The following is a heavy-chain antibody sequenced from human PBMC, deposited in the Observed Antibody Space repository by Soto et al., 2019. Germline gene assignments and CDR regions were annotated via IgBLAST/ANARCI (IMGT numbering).Heavy chain of an antibody. V-gene: IGHV4-61*01. CDR1: GDSVSNGNSY. J-gene: IGHJ6*02. CDR2: TYNSGST. Sequence: SHTLSLTCTVSGDSVSNGNSYWIWIPQPPGQGQEWIGYTYNSGSTNYNPSLKSRFSISVDTSKNQFSLRLSSVTAADTAVYYCARGGAYYYYYGMDVWGQGTTVTVS. CDR3: ARGGAYYYYYGMDV.